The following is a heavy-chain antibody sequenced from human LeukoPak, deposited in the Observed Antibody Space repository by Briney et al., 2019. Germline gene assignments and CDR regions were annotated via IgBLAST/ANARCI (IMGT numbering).Heavy chain of an antibody. CDR3: ARGGGCSSTTCYVFAFDI. D-gene: IGHD2-2*01. CDR1: GGTFSSYA. J-gene: IGHJ3*02. CDR2: IIPIIDIP. V-gene: IGHV1-69*04. Sequence: SVKVSCKASGGTFSSYAISRVRQAPGQGLEWMGRIIPIIDIPDYAQKFQGRVTITADKSTSTAYMELTSLTSEDTAVYYCARGGGCSSTTCYVFAFDIWVKGQWSPSLQ.